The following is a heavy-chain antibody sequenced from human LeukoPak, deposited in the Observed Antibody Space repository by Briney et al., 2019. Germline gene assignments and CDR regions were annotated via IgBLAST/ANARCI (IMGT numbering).Heavy chain of an antibody. V-gene: IGHV1-18*01. CDR2: ISALTGDT. D-gene: IGHD1-14*01. CDR1: GYTFNDFG. CDR3: AREATGRAFDP. J-gene: IGHJ5*02. Sequence: ASVKVSCKASGYTFNDFGVTWVRQARGKGLEWMGWISALTGDTNYAQKFKGRLTMTTDTSTDTAYMEMRSLRSDDTAVYYCAREATGRAFDPWGQGTLVVVSS.